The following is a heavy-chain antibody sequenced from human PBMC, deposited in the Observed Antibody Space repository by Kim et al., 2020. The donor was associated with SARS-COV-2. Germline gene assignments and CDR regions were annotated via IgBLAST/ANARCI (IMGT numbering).Heavy chain of an antibody. CDR1: GGSISSSSYY. CDR2: IYYSGST. Sequence: SETLSLTCTVSGGSISSSSYYWGWIRQPPGKGLEWIGSIYYSGSTYYNPSLKSRVTISVDTSKNQFSLKLSSVTAADTAVYYCARDPPPADASEIPFDYWGQGTLVTVSS. V-gene: IGHV4-39*07. J-gene: IGHJ4*02. CDR3: ARDPPPADASEIPFDY.